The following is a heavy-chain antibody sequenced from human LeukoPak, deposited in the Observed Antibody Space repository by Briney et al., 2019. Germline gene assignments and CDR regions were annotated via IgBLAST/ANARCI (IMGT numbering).Heavy chain of an antibody. J-gene: IGHJ3*02. V-gene: IGHV1-18*01. D-gene: IGHD6-19*01. CDR3: ARDLPPRWCSGWYWDGFDI. Sequence: ASVKVSCKASGYTFTSYGISWVRQAPGQGLEWMGWISAYNGNTNYAQKLQGRVTMTTDTSTSTAYMELRSLRSDDTAVYYCARDLPPRWCSGWYWDGFDIWGQGTMVTVSS. CDR1: GYTFTSYG. CDR2: ISAYNGNT.